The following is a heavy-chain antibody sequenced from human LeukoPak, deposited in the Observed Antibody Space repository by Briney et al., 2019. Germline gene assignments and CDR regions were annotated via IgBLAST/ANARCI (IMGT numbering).Heavy chain of an antibody. J-gene: IGHJ5*02. CDR1: GYTFISYD. Sequence: ASVKVSCKASGYTFISYDINWVRQAPGQGLEWMGWVSPRSGNTGYAQKFQGRLTMTMNASISTAYMELSSLNSDDTAVYYCARTVTMVRGVVIRAWLDPWGQGTLVTVSS. CDR3: ARTVTMVRGVVIRAWLDP. D-gene: IGHD3-10*01. V-gene: IGHV1-8*01. CDR2: VSPRSGNT.